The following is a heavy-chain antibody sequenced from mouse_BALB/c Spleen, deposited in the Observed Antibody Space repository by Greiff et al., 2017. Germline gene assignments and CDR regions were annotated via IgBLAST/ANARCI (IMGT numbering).Heavy chain of an antibody. J-gene: IGHJ3*01. V-gene: IGHV2-2*02. Sequence: VKLVESGPGLVQPSQSLSITCTVSGFSLTSYGVHWVRQSPGKGLEWLGVIWSGGSTDYNAAFISRLSISKDNSKSQVFFKMNSLHVNDTAMYYCARDTGGITTEFAYWGQGTLVTVSA. CDR2: IWSGGST. CDR1: GFSLTSYG. CDR3: ARDTGGITTEFAY. D-gene: IGHD2-4*01.